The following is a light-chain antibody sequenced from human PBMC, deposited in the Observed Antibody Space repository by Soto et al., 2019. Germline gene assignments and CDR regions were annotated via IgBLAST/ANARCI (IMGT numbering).Light chain of an antibody. CDR3: QSYDSSLSGWV. Sequence: QSVLTQPPSVSGAPGQRVTISCTGSSSNIGAGYDVHWYQQLPGTAPKLLIYGNSNRPSGVPARCSGSKSGTSASLAITGLQAEDEADYYCQSYDSSLSGWVFGGGTKLTVL. CDR2: GNS. J-gene: IGLJ3*02. CDR1: SSNIGAGYD. V-gene: IGLV1-40*01.